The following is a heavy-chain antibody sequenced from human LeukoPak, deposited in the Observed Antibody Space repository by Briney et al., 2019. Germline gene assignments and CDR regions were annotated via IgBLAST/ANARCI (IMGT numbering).Heavy chain of an antibody. D-gene: IGHD6-13*01. CDR1: GFTFSSYG. CDR2: INWNGGST. Sequence: GGSLRLSCAASGFTFSSYGMSWVRQAPGKGLEWVSGINWNGGSTVYADSVKGRFTISRDNAKNSLYLQMNSLRAEDTALYYCARHSSSWLRGDAFDIWGQGTMVTVSS. J-gene: IGHJ3*02. CDR3: ARHSSSWLRGDAFDI. V-gene: IGHV3-20*04.